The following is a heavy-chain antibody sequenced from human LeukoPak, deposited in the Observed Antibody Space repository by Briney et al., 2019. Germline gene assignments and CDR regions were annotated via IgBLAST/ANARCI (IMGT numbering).Heavy chain of an antibody. V-gene: IGHV3-30*03. Sequence: GSLRLSCAASGFTFSSYSMNWVRQAPGKGLEWVAVRSYDGSNKYYADSVKGRFTISRDNSKNTLYLQMNSLRAEDTAVYYCASGSSAAYQPLYYFDYWGQGTLFTASP. CDR1: GFTFSSYS. CDR2: RSYDGSNK. CDR3: ASGSSAAYQPLYYFDY. J-gene: IGHJ4*02. D-gene: IGHD2-2*01.